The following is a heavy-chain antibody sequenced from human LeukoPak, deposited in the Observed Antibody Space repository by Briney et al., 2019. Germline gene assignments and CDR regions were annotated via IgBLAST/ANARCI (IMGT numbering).Heavy chain of an antibody. CDR2: ISGSGGST. V-gene: IGHV3-23*01. Sequence: GGSLRLSCAASGFTFSSYAMSWVRQAPGKGLEWVSAISGSGGSTYYADSVKGRFTISRDNSKNTLYLQMNSLRAEDTAVYYCAKSISSRRWYYYDSSGYTLDYWGQGTLVTVSS. D-gene: IGHD3-22*01. CDR3: AKSISSRRWYYYDSSGYTLDY. CDR1: GFTFSSYA. J-gene: IGHJ4*02.